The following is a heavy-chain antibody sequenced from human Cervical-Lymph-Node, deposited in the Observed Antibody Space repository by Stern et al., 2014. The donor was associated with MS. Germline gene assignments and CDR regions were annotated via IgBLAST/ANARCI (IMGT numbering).Heavy chain of an antibody. CDR2: IYPDDSDT. V-gene: IGHV5-51*01. Sequence: VQLVQSRAEVKKPGESLKISCKGSGYTFTNNWIAWVRQMPGKGLEWMGIIYPDDSDTSYSPSFHAPVPISADNSTSTAYLQGSSLKAADSAVYYWARHPPRRKWDDPNYGMDVWGQGTTVTVSS. D-gene: IGHD1-1*01. CDR3: ARHPPRRKWDDPNYGMDV. CDR1: GYTFTNNW. J-gene: IGHJ6*02.